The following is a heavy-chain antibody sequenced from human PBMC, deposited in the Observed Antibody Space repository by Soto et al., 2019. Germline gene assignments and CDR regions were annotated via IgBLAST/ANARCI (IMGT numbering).Heavy chain of an antibody. V-gene: IGHV4-34*01. CDR2: INHSGSA. D-gene: IGHD3-3*01. CDR3: AGWAVGIMIFGVPKDY. Sequence: NPSETLSLTCVVYGGSFSGHFWSWIRQPPGKGLEWIGEINHSGSANYNPSLKSRVTISVDTSKNQFSLKLTSVTAADTAVYYCAGWAVGIMIFGVPKDYWSQGTQVTVS. CDR1: GGSFSGHF. J-gene: IGHJ4*02.